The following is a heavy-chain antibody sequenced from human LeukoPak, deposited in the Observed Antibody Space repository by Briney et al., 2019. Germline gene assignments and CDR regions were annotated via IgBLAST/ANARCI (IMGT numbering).Heavy chain of an antibody. Sequence: GGSLRLSCAASGFTFSSYEMNWDRQAPGKGLEWVTYISSSGSTIYYADSVKGRFNISRDNAKNSLYLQMNSLRAEDTAVYYCARDTRNYYYMDVWGKGTTVTVSS. CDR3: ARDTRNYYYMDV. V-gene: IGHV3-48*03. CDR2: ISSSGSTI. J-gene: IGHJ6*03. D-gene: IGHD2-2*01. CDR1: GFTFSSYE.